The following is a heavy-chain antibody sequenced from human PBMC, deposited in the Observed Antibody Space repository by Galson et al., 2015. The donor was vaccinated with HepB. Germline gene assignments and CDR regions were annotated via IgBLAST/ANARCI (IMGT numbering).Heavy chain of an antibody. CDR3: AHRPKQTGNLDY. CDR1: GFSLSTSGVG. CDR2: IYWGDDE. D-gene: IGHD1-1*01. Sequence: PALVKPPQTLTLTCTFSGFSLSTSGVGVGWIRQPPGKALEWVAFIYWGDDERYSPSLRSRLTIRKDTSKNLVSLTLTNVDPMDTGTYYCAHRPKQTGNLDYWGQGILVTVSS. V-gene: IGHV2-5*02. J-gene: IGHJ4*02.